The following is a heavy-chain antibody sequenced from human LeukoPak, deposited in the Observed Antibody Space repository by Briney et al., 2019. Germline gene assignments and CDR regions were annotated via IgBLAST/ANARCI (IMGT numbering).Heavy chain of an antibody. Sequence: KDGESLKISCKGSGYSFTSYWIGWVRQMPGKGLEWLGIIYPGDSDTRYSPSFQGQATISADKSISTAYLQWSSLKASDTAMYYCARHTIVRVPLDAFHIWGQGTMVTVSS. CDR3: ARHTIVRVPLDAFHI. V-gene: IGHV5-51*01. CDR2: IYPGDSDT. J-gene: IGHJ3*02. D-gene: IGHD3-10*01. CDR1: GYSFTSYW.